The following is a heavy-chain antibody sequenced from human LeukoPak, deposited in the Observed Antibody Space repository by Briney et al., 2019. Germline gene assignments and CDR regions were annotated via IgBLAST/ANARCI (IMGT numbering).Heavy chain of an antibody. V-gene: IGHV3-23*01. Sequence: GGSLRLSCAASGFTFSSYAMSWVRQAPGKGLEWVSAISGSGGSTYYADSVKGRFTISRDDSKNTLYLQMNSLRAEDTAVYYCAKDRDYYDSSGYFDYWGQGTLVTVSS. CDR3: AKDRDYYDSSGYFDY. D-gene: IGHD3-22*01. CDR2: ISGSGGST. CDR1: GFTFSSYA. J-gene: IGHJ4*02.